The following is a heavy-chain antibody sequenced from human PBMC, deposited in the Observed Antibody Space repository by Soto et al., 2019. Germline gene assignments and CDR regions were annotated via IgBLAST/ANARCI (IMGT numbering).Heavy chain of an antibody. CDR2: ISGSGGST. CDR3: AKIGRLHFKGDYMDV. CDR1: EFTFSNYA. V-gene: IGHV3-23*01. Sequence: PGGSLRLSCAASEFTFSNYAMSWVRQAPGKGLEWVSAISGSGGSTYYADSVKGRFTISRDNSKNTLYLQMNSLRAEDTAVYYCAKIGRLHFKGDYMDVWGKGTTVTVSS. D-gene: IGHD5-12*01. J-gene: IGHJ6*03.